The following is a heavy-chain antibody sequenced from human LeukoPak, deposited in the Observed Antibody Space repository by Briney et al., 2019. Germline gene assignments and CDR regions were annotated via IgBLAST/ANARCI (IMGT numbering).Heavy chain of an antibody. Sequence: PSETLSLTCTVSGGSISSSSHYWGWIRQPPGKGLEWIGSIYYSGSTYYNPSLKSRVTISVDTSKNQFSLKLSSVTAADTAVYYCAALGARALGVAFDIWGQGTMVTVSS. J-gene: IGHJ3*02. CDR3: AALGARALGVAFDI. V-gene: IGHV4-39*01. CDR2: IYYSGST. CDR1: GGSISSSSHY. D-gene: IGHD1-26*01.